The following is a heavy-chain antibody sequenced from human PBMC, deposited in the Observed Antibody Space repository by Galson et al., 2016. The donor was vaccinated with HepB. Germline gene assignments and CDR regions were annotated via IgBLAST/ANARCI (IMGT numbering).Heavy chain of an antibody. D-gene: IGHD2/OR15-2a*01. V-gene: IGHV1-24*01. CDR3: ATMSPIAIPGMDV. J-gene: IGHJ6*02. CDR2: FDPDDGKT. Sequence: SVKVSCKVSGYSLNELSMHWVRQAPGKGLEWMGGFDPDDGKTIYAQKFQGRVTMTEDTSTDIAYMEVSRLRSEDTAVYYCATMSPIAIPGMDVWGQGTTVTVSS. CDR1: GYSLNELS.